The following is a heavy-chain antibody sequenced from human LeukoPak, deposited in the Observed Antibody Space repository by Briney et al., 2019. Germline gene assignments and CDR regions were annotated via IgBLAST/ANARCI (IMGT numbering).Heavy chain of an antibody. CDR1: GYSFTTYY. J-gene: IGHJ4*02. D-gene: IGHD6-19*01. CDR2: INPNSGAA. CDR3: ARVVGSGWYVY. V-gene: IGHV1-2*02. Sequence: GASVKVSCKTSGYSFTTYYMHWVRQAPGQGLEWMGWINPNSGAATYAQRFQGRVTMTRDTSISTAYMELSSLRSDDTAVYYCARVVGSGWYVYWGQGTLVTVSS.